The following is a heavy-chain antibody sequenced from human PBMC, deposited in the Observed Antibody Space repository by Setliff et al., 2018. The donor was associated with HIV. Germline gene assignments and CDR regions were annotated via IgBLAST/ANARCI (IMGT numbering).Heavy chain of an antibody. CDR3: AKDRYYDSSGSPFDY. D-gene: IGHD3-22*01. CDR2: IPYDGSNK. Sequence: GGSLRLSCAASGFSFSSYGLHWVRQAPGKGLEGVAFIPYDGSNKYYADSVKGRFTISRDNSKNTLYLQMNSLRAEDTAVYYCAKDRYYDSSGSPFDYWGQGTLVTVPQ. V-gene: IGHV3-30*02. CDR1: GFSFSSYG. J-gene: IGHJ4*02.